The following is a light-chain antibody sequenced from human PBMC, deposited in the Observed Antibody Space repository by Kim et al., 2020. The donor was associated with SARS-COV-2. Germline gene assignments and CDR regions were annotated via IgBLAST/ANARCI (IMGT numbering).Light chain of an antibody. CDR1: QSVKKY. CDR2: DAS. J-gene: IGKJ5*01. CDR3: QQRKYWPPVT. V-gene: IGKV3-11*01. Sequence: SPGGNAATSCRASQSVKKYWAWYQHKPGQAPRLLIYDASNRATSIPARFSGSGFGADFTLTISTLEPEDFAVYYCQQRKYWPPVTFGQGTRLEIK.